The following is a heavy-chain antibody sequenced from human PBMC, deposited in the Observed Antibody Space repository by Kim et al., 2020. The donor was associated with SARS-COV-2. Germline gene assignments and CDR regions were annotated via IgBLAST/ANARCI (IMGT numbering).Heavy chain of an antibody. V-gene: IGHV3-15*01. D-gene: IGHD2-15*01. J-gene: IGHJ6*02. Sequence: KGRFTISRDDSKNTLYLQMNSLKTEDTAVYYCTTVRSYCSGGSCYLFGDVWGQGTTVTVSS. CDR3: TTVRSYCSGGSCYLFGDV.